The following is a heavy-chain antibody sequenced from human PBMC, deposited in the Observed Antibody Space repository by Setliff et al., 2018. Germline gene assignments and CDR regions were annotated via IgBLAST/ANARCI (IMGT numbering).Heavy chain of an antibody. Sequence: SETLSLTCNVSGVSIANTASYWSWIRQPAGKTLEWIGQVYVGGNTYYNPSFESRVSISVDRSNNQFSLKLNSVTAADTGVYYCARMTGFAYMDVWGKGTPVTVSS. CDR2: VYVGGNT. V-gene: IGHV4-61*09. J-gene: IGHJ6*03. CDR3: ARMTGFAYMDV. CDR1: GVSIANTASY.